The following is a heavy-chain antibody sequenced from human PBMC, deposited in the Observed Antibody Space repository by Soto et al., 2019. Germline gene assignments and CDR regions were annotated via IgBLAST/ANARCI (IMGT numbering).Heavy chain of an antibody. CDR3: ARVDDFWSGYHHGMDV. J-gene: IGHJ6*02. CDR2: ISSSGSTI. V-gene: IGHV3-48*03. Sequence: ALRLSCAASGFTFSSYEMNWVRQAPGKGLEWVSYISSSGSTIYYADSVKGRFTISRDNAKNSLYLQMNSLRAEDTAVYYCARVDDFWSGYHHGMDVWGQGTTVTASS. CDR1: GFTFSSYE. D-gene: IGHD3-3*01.